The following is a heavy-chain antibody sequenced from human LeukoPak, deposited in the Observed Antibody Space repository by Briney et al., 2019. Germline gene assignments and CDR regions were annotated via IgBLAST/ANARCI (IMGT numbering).Heavy chain of an antibody. CDR3: ARRAPGTTATFDY. D-gene: IGHD1-1*01. V-gene: IGHV3-53*01. Sequence: GGSLRLSCAASGVTVSTNYMTWVRQAPGNGLEWLSIIYAGGGTSYADSVKGRFTISRDNSENTLYLQVNSLRPEDTAVYYCARRAPGTTATFDYWGQGTLVTVSA. J-gene: IGHJ4*02. CDR1: GVTVSTNY. CDR2: IYAGGGT.